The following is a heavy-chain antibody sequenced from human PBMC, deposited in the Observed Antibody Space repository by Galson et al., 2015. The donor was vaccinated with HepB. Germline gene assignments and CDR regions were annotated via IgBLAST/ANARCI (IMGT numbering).Heavy chain of an antibody. J-gene: IGHJ1*01. CDR1: GFTFDDYG. D-gene: IGHD6-13*01. Sequence: SLRLSCAASGFTFDDYGMSWVRQAPGKGLEWVSGINWNGGSTGYADSVKGRFTISRDNAKNSLYLQMNSLRAEDTAVYYCARRMRSSSWESEYFQHWGQGTLVTVSS. CDR3: ARRMRSSSWESEYFQH. CDR2: INWNGGST. V-gene: IGHV3-20*04.